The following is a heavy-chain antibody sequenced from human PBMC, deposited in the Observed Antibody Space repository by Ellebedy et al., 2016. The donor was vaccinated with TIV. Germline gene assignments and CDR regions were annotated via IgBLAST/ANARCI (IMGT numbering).Heavy chain of an antibody. V-gene: IGHV3-23*01. D-gene: IGHD2-2*01. J-gene: IGHJ4*02. CDR3: LCSLLSLDY. CDR1: GFTFSSYA. CDR2: ISGSGGST. Sequence: GGSLRLSXAASGFTFSSYAMSWVRQAPGKGLEWVSGISGSGGSTYYADSVKGRFTISRDNSKNTLYMQMNNLRAEDTAVYYCLCSLLSLDYWGQGTPVTVSS.